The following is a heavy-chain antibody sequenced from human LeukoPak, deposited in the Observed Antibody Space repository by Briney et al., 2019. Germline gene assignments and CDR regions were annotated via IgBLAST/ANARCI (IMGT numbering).Heavy chain of an antibody. CDR3: ARIRGYSYGIYGVERIDY. CDR2: IYYSGST. D-gene: IGHD5-18*01. V-gene: IGHV4-39*01. Sequence: SETLSLTCTVSGGSMTSYYWTWIRQPPGKGLEWIGSIYYSGSTYYNPSLKSRVTISVDTSKNQFSLKLSSVTAADTAVYYCARIRGYSYGIYGVERIDYWGQGTLVTVSS. CDR1: GGSMTSYY. J-gene: IGHJ4*02.